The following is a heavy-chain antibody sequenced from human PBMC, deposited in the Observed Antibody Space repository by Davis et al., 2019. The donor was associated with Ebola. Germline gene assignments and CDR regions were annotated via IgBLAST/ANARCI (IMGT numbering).Heavy chain of an antibody. V-gene: IGHV5-10-1*01. Sequence: ETLSLTCTVSGASISSDYFSWIRQPPGKGLEWMGRIDPSDSYTNYSPSFQGHVTISADKSISTAYLQWSSLKASDTAMYYCARRRRNSEDAFDIWGQGTMVTVSS. J-gene: IGHJ3*02. CDR2: IDPSDSYT. CDR3: ARRRRNSEDAFDI. CDR1: GASISSDY. D-gene: IGHD1-14*01.